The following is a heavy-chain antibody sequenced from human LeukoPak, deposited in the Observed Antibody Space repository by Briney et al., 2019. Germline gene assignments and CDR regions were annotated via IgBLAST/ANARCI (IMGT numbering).Heavy chain of an antibody. J-gene: IGHJ4*02. D-gene: IGHD3-22*01. CDR2: IYSGGST. Sequence: WGSLRLSCAASVFTVSSNYMNWVRQAPGKGLEWVSVIYSGGSTYYADSVKGRFTISRDNSKNTLYLQMNSLRAEDTAVYYCARQPSGYSNLDSWGQETLVTVSS. CDR3: ARQPSGYSNLDS. V-gene: IGHV3-53*01. CDR1: VFTVSSNY.